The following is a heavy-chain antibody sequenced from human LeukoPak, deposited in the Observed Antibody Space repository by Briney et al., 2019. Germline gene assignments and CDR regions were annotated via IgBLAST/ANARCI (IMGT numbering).Heavy chain of an antibody. CDR1: GFTFSSYG. Sequence: GRSLSLSCAASGFTFSSYGMHWVRQAPGKGLEWVAVISYDGSNKYYADSVKGRFTISRDNSKNTLYLQMNSLRAEDTAVYYCAKEPPETTVVTPPDYWGQGTLVTVSS. J-gene: IGHJ4*02. V-gene: IGHV3-30*18. CDR3: AKEPPETTVVTPPDY. CDR2: ISYDGSNK. D-gene: IGHD4-23*01.